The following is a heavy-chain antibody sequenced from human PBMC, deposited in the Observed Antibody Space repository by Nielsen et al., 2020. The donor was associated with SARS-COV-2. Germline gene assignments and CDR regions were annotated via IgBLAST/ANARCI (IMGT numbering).Heavy chain of an antibody. CDR2: IYKSGST. D-gene: IGHD3-9*01. V-gene: IGHV4-59*01. Sequence: WIRQPPGKGLEWIGYIYKSGSTEYNPSLKSRVTISVDMSKNQFSLKVRSVTAADTAVYYCARDRYEILTGHDNYGMDVWGQGTTVTVSS. J-gene: IGHJ6*02. CDR3: ARDRYEILTGHDNYGMDV.